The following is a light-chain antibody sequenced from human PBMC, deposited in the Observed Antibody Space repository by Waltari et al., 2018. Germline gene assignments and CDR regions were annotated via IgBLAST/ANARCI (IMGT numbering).Light chain of an antibody. CDR3: LQYNSYPWT. Sequence: DIQMTQSPSSLSASVGDRVTITCRASQGIRNGVGWYQQQPGKAPKRLIYAASSLQSGVPSRFSGSGSGTEFTLTISSLQPEDFASYYCLQYNSYPWTFGQGTKVEIK. J-gene: IGKJ1*01. CDR2: AAS. CDR1: QGIRNG. V-gene: IGKV1-17*01.